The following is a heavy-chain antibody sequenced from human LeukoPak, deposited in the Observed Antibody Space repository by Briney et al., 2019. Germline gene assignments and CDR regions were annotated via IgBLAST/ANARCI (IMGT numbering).Heavy chain of an antibody. CDR2: ILNDGSDK. V-gene: IGHV3-30*02. CDR1: GFSFSDNG. CDR3: AKDFRWGQDY. J-gene: IGHJ4*02. Sequence: GGSLRLSCAASGFSFSDNGMHWVRQAPGKGLEWVTYILNDGSDKYYADSVKGRFTISRDNSKNTVYLQLNSLRIEDMAVYCCAKDFRWGQDYWGQGTLITVSS. D-gene: IGHD7-27*01.